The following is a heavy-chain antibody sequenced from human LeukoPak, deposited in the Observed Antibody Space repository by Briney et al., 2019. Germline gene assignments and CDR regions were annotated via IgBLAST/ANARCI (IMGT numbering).Heavy chain of an antibody. CDR3: ARVTMVRGVHGYYFDY. J-gene: IGHJ4*02. CDR1: GYTFTSYD. Sequence: ASVKVSCEASGYTFTSYDINWVRQATGQGLEWMGWMNPNSGNTGYAQKFQGRVTMTRNTSISTAYMELSSLRSEDTAVYYCARVTMVRGVHGYYFDYWGQGTLVTVSS. D-gene: IGHD3-10*01. CDR2: MNPNSGNT. V-gene: IGHV1-8*01.